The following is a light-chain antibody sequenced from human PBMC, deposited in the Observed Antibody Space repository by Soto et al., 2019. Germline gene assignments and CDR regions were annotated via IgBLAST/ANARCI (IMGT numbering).Light chain of an antibody. J-gene: IGKJ4*01. V-gene: IGKV1-27*01. CDR1: QGISNY. Sequence: DIQMTQSPSSLSASVGDRVTITCRSSQGISNYLAWYQQKPGKVPKLLIYAASTLQSGVPSRFSGRGSGTDFTLTISCLQPEDVATYYCQKYNSAPLTFGGWNKVEIK. CDR3: QKYNSAPLT. CDR2: AAS.